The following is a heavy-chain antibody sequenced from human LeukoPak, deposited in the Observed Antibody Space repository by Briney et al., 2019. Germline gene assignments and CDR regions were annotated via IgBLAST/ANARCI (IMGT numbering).Heavy chain of an antibody. CDR2: ISYDESDK. Sequence: GRSLRLSCAASGFTFSNYGMHWVRQAPGKGLEWVAVISYDESDKYYADSVKGRFTISRDNSKNRLYLQMNSLRPEDTAVYYCAKGVVAATNAAYYGMDVWGQGTTVTVSS. CDR3: AKGVVAATNAAYYGMDV. J-gene: IGHJ6*02. D-gene: IGHD2-15*01. CDR1: GFTFSNYG. V-gene: IGHV3-30*18.